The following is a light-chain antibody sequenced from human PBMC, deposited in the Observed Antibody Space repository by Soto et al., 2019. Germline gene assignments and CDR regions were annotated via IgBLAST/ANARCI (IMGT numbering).Light chain of an antibody. J-gene: IGKJ4*01. Sequence: EIVMTQSPATLSVSPGERATLSCRASQSVNSNLAWYRQKPGQAPRLLISDASTRATGVPARFSGSGSGTEFTLAISSLQSEDSGIYYCQQYNFWPPLTFGGGTKLEIK. CDR1: QSVNSN. V-gene: IGKV3-15*01. CDR3: QQYNFWPPLT. CDR2: DAS.